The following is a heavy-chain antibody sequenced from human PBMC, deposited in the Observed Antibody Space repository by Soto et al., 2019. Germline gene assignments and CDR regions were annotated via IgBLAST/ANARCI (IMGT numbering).Heavy chain of an antibody. V-gene: IGHV4-30-2*01. J-gene: IGHJ6*02. CDR3: ARGPHIGDSSSAYYYYYYGMDV. Sequence: PSETLSLTCAVSGGSISRGGYSWSWIRQPPGKGLEWIGYIYHIGSTYYNPSLKSRVTISVDRSKNQFSLKLSSVTAADTAVYYCARGPHIGDSSSAYYYYYYGMDVWGQGPTVNVSS. CDR1: GGSISRGGYS. CDR2: IYHIGST. D-gene: IGHD6-13*01.